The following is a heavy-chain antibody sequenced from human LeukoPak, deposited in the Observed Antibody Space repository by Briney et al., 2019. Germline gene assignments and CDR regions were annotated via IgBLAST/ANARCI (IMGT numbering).Heavy chain of an antibody. CDR1: GGSFSGNY. CDR3: ARARGAVAGYFDY. V-gene: IGHV4-34*01. D-gene: IGHD6-19*01. Sequence: PSETLSLTCAVYGGSFSGNYWSWIRQPPGKGLEWIGEINHSGSTNYNPSLKSRVTISVDTSKNQFSLKLSSVTAADTAVYYCARARGAVAGYFDYWGQGTLVTVSS. J-gene: IGHJ4*02. CDR2: INHSGST.